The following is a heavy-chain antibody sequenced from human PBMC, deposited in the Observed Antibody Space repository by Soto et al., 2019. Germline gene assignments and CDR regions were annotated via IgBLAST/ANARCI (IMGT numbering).Heavy chain of an antibody. Sequence: PGGSLRLSSLASGFTFSTYAMHWVRQAPGKGLEYVSTISSNGGSTYYADSVKGRFTISRDNSKNTLYLQMSSLRAEDTAVYYCVKYYFDSSGYYGLNAFDIWGQGTMVTVSS. J-gene: IGHJ3*02. CDR3: VKYYFDSSGYYGLNAFDI. CDR1: GFTFSTYA. D-gene: IGHD3-22*01. V-gene: IGHV3-64D*06. CDR2: ISSNGGST.